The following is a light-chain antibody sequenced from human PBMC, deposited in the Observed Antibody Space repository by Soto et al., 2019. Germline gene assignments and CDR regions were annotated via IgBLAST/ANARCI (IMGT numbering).Light chain of an antibody. J-gene: IGKJ5*01. Sequence: DIEMTQSPSSLSASVGDRVTITCQASQDISNYLNWYQQKTGRAPKLLIYDASSLESGVSSRFSGSGPGTHFTFTISSLKPDDIATYYCQQYEDFPLTFGQGTRPDIK. CDR1: QDISNY. CDR3: QQYEDFPLT. CDR2: DAS. V-gene: IGKV1-33*01.